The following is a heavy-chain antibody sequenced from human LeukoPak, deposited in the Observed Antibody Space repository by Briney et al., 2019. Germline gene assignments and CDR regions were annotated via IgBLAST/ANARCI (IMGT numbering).Heavy chain of an antibody. CDR2: IYYSGST. Sequence: PSETLSLTCTVSGGSVSSYYWSWIRQPPGKGLEWIGYIYYSGSTNYNPSLKSRVTISVDTSKNQFSLKLSSVTAADTAVYYCARGAMTTVTDWGQGTLVTVSS. CDR1: GGSVSSYY. CDR3: ARGAMTTVTD. J-gene: IGHJ4*02. V-gene: IGHV4-59*02. D-gene: IGHD4-17*01.